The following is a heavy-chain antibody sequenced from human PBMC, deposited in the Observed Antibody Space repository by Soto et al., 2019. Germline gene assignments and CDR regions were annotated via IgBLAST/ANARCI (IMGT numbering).Heavy chain of an antibody. CDR2: IRSSANSYAT. CDR1: EFTFSGSA. V-gene: IGHV3-73*01. J-gene: IGHJ4*02. D-gene: IGHD2-15*01. CDR3: TTRGYCSGGSCERLDY. Sequence: EVQLVESGGGLVQPGGSLKLSCAASEFTFSGSAIHWVRQASGKGLEWVGRIRSSANSYATSYAASVKGRFTISREDSKNTAFLQMNSLKGEDTALYYCTTRGYCSGGSCERLDYWGQGTLVTVSS.